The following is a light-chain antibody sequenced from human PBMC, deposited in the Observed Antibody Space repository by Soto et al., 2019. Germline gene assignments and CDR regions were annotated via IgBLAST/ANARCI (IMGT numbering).Light chain of an antibody. CDR1: QSISTY. CDR2: AAS. J-gene: IGKJ1*01. Sequence: DIQMTQSPSSLSASVGDRVTITCRASQSISTYLNWYQQQPGKAPKVLIYAASSLQSGVPSRFSGSGSGTDFTLTISSLHPEDFATYYCQHSYVAPWTFGQGTKVQIK. CDR3: QHSYVAPWT. V-gene: IGKV1-39*01.